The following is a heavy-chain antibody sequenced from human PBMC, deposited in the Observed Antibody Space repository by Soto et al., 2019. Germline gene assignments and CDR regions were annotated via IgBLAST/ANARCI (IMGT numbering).Heavy chain of an antibody. J-gene: IGHJ4*02. CDR2: IYPGDSDT. CDR1: GYSFTSYW. CDR3: ARTRPGLYFDY. Sequence: GESLKISCKGSGYSFTSYWIGWVRQMPGKGLEWMGIIYPGDSDTRYSPSFQGQVTISAAKNSLYLRMNSLRAEDTAVYYCARTRPGLYFDYWGQGTLVTVSS. V-gene: IGHV5-51*01.